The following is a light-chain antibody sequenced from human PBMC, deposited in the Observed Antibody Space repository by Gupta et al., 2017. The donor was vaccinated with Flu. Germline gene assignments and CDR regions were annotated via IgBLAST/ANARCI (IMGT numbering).Light chain of an antibody. V-gene: IGKV3D-15*01. J-gene: IGKJ2*03. Sequence: EIVMTQSPPTLSVSPGERATLSCRASQSVSSNLAWYQQKPGQAPQAPHLWCIHQGHCIPARFSGSGSGTEFTLTISSLQSEDFAVYYCQQYNNWPLYSFGQGTRLEIK. CDR1: QSVSSN. CDR2: CI. CDR3: QQYNNWPLYS.